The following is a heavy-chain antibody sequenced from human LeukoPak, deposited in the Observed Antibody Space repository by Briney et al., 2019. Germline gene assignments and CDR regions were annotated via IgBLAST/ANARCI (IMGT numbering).Heavy chain of an antibody. CDR1: GGSISSYY. Sequence: PSETLSLTCTVSGGSISSYYWSWIRQPPGKGLEWIGFIYDSGSTNYNPSLKSRVTTSVDTSKNQFSLRLSSVTAADTAVYFCARDHHPRGFDIWGQGTMVTVSS. J-gene: IGHJ3*02. V-gene: IGHV4-59*01. CDR3: ARDHHPRGFDI. CDR2: IYDSGST.